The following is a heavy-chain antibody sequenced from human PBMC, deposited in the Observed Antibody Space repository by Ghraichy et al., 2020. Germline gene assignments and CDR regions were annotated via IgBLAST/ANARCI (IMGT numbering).Heavy chain of an antibody. D-gene: IGHD1-20*01. V-gene: IGHV4-39*01. CDR2: IYYDGST. Sequence: SETLSLTCTVSGGSISSSSFYWGWIRQPPGKGLEWIGSIYYDGSTYYNPSLKSRVTISIDTPKNQFSVKLNSVTAADTAVYYCARRPLTGTRGFDYWGQGTLVAVSS. CDR1: GGSISSSSFY. CDR3: ARRPLTGTRGFDY. J-gene: IGHJ4*02.